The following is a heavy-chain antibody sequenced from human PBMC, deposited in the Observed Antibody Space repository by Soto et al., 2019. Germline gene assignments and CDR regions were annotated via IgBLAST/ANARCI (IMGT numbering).Heavy chain of an antibody. V-gene: IGHV4-39*01. D-gene: IGHD1-26*01. CDR1: GGSISSSSYY. CDR3: ARSGSYFESNWFDP. J-gene: IGHJ5*02. Sequence: SETLSLTCSVSGGSISSSSYYWGWIRQPPGKGLEWIGSIYYSGSTYYNPSLKSRVTISVDTSKSQFSLKLSSVTAEDTAVYYCARSGSYFESNWFDPWGQETLVTVSS. CDR2: IYYSGST.